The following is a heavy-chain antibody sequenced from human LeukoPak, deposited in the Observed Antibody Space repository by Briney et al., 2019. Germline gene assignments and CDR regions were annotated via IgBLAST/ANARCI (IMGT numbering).Heavy chain of an antibody. J-gene: IGHJ5*02. CDR3: ARVIAAPNWLDP. CDR2: INYSGST. CDR1: GGSITSYY. D-gene: IGHD3-22*01. Sequence: SETLSLTRTLSGGSITSYYWSWIRQPPREGLEWIGHINYSGSTKYNPTLKNRVTISVDTSKSHFSLKLTSVTAADTAVYYCARVIAAPNWLDPWGQGILVSVSS. V-gene: IGHV4-59*01.